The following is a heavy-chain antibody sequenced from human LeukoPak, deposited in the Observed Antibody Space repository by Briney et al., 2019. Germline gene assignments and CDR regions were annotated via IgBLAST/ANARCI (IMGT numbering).Heavy chain of an antibody. D-gene: IGHD6-19*01. Sequence: PGGSLRLSCAASGFTFDDYGMHWVRQPPGKGLEWVSGISWNSGNIGYADSVKGRFTISRDNAKNSLYLQMDILKPEDTAFYYCAKVDGYNSGWYDSWSQGTLVTVSS. CDR3: AKVDGYNSGWYDS. J-gene: IGHJ5*01. V-gene: IGHV3-9*01. CDR1: GFTFDDYG. CDR2: ISWNSGNI.